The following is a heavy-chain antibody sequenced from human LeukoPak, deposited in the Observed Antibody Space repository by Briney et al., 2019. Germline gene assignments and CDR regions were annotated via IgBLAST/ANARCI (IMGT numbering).Heavy chain of an antibody. CDR3: ARGRYYDSSGYYAY. J-gene: IGHJ4*02. V-gene: IGHV4-34*01. D-gene: IGHD3-22*01. CDR1: GGSFSGYY. CDR2: INHSGST. Sequence: SETLSLTCAVYGGSFSGYYWSWIRQPPGKGLEWIGEINHSGSTNYNPSLKSRVTISADTSKNQFSLKLSSVTAADTAVYYCARGRYYDSSGYYAYWGQGTLSPSPQ.